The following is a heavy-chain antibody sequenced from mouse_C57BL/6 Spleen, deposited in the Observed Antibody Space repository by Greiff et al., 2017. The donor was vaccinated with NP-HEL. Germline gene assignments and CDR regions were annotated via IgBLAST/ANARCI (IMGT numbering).Heavy chain of an antibody. V-gene: IGHV1-54*01. Sequence: VQLQQSGAELVRPGTSVKVSCKASGYAFTNYLIEWVKQRPGQGLEWIGVINPGSGGTNYNEKFKGKATLTADKSSSTAYMQLSSLTSEDSAVYFCARRGGYEGYFDVWGTGTTVTVSS. CDR3: ARRGGYEGYFDV. J-gene: IGHJ1*03. CDR1: GYAFTNYL. D-gene: IGHD2-2*01. CDR2: INPGSGGT.